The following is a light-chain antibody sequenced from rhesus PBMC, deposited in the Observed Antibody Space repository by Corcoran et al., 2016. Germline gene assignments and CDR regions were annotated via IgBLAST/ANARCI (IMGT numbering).Light chain of an antibody. CDR2: DVS. CDR1: QSVSRR. CDR3: QQYSNWPGT. J-gene: IGKJ1*01. Sequence: EIVLTQSPATLSLSPGERATLSCRASQSVSRRLAWYQQKPGQAPRLLIFDVSTRATGIPDRFSGRWSGTDFTLIISSLEPEDVGVYYCQQYSNWPGTFGQGTEVEIK. V-gene: IGKV3-17*03.